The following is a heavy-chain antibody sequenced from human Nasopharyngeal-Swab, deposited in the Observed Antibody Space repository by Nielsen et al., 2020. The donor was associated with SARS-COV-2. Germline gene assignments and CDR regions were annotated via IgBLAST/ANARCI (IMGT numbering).Heavy chain of an antibody. CDR3: AKRVRVAAADYFDY. D-gene: IGHD6-13*01. J-gene: IGHJ4*02. Sequence: WIRQPPGKGLEWVAVISYDGSNKYYADSVKGRFTISRDNSKNTLYLQMNSLRAEDTAVYYCAKRVRVAAADYFDYWGQGTLVTVSS. V-gene: IGHV3-30-3*02. CDR2: ISYDGSNK.